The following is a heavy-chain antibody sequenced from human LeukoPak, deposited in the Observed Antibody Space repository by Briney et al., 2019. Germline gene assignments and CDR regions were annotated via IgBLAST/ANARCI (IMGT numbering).Heavy chain of an antibody. CDR1: GDSFSSNSAA. CDR3: TRSDCSSGRCPGFDN. D-gene: IGHD6-19*01. V-gene: IGHV6-1*01. Sequence: SQTLSLTCGISGDSFSSNSAAWSWIRQSPSRGLEWLGRTYYRSKWFINYAPFVKSRIIINPDTPKNQVSLQLNSVTPEDTAVYYCTRSDCSSGRCPGFDNWGQGTLVTVSS. CDR2: TYYRSKWFI. J-gene: IGHJ4*02.